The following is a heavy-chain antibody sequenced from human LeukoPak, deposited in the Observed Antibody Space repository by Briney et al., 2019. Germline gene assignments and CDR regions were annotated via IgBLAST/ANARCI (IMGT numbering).Heavy chain of an antibody. Sequence: GASVKVSCKASGYTSTNYYMNWVRQAPGQGLEWMGMINPSGGSTSYAQKFQGRVTMTEDTSTDTAYMELSSLRSEDTAVYYCATMEYQLLYFDYWGQGTLVTVSS. CDR3: ATMEYQLLYFDY. CDR2: INPSGGST. V-gene: IGHV1-46*01. D-gene: IGHD2-2*01. CDR1: GYTSTNYY. J-gene: IGHJ4*02.